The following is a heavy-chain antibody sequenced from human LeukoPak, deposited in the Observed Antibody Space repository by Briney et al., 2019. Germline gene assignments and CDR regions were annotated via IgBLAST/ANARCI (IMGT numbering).Heavy chain of an antibody. D-gene: IGHD6-6*01. CDR1: GFTFDDYA. V-gene: IGHV3-9*01. Sequence: GGSLRLSCAASGFTFDDYAMHWVRQAPGKGLEWVSGISWNSGSIGYADSVKGRFTISRDNAKNSVYLQINSLRAEDTAVYYCARIGYSSSSFDFWGRGTLVTVSS. CDR3: ARIGYSSSSFDF. J-gene: IGHJ2*01. CDR2: ISWNSGSI.